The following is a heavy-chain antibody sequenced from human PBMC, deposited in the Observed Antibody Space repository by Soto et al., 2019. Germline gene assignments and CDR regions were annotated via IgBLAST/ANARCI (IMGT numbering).Heavy chain of an antibody. CDR3: TGGYLLSWFDP. Sequence: QVQLVESGGGVVQPGRSLRLSCAASGFTFSSYGMHWVRQAPGKGLEWVAVISYDGSNKYYADSVKGRFTISRDKSKNALYLQMSSLRAEETAVYYCTGGYLLSWFDPWGQGTLVTVSS. CDR1: GFTFSSYG. CDR2: ISYDGSNK. J-gene: IGHJ5*02. V-gene: IGHV3-30*03. D-gene: IGHD5-12*01.